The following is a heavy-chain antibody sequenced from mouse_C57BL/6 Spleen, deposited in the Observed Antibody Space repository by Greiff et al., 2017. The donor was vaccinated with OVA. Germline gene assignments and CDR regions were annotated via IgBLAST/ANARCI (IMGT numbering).Heavy chain of an antibody. CDR2: ISYDGSN. CDR3: ARGRYCDV. J-gene: IGHJ1*03. CDR1: GYSITSGYY. V-gene: IGHV3-6*01. Sequence: EVQLQESGPGLVKPSQSLSLTCSVTGYSITSGYYWNWIRQFPGNKLEWMGYISYDGSNNYNPSLKNRISITRDTSKNQFFLKLNSVTTEDTATYYCARGRYCDVWGTGTTVTVSS.